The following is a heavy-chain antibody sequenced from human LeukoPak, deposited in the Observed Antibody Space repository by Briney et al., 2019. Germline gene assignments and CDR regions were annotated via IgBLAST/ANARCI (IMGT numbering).Heavy chain of an antibody. CDR3: ARYDILTGPLYGMDV. V-gene: IGHV3-48*04. CDR1: GFTFSSYS. CDR2: ISSSSSTI. D-gene: IGHD3-9*01. Sequence: PGGSLRLSCAASGFTFSSYSMNWVRQAPGKGLEWVSYISSSSSTIYYADSVKGRFTISRDNAKNSLYLQMNSLRAEDTAVYYCARYDILTGPLYGMDVWGQGTTVTVSS. J-gene: IGHJ6*02.